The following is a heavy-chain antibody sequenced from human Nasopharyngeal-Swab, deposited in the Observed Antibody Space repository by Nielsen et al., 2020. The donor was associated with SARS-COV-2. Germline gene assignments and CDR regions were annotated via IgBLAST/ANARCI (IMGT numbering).Heavy chain of an antibody. J-gene: IGHJ6*02. D-gene: IGHD2-2*01. Sequence: ASVKVFCKASGYTFNNYYIHWVRQAPGQGLEWMGMINPGSGGTTYAQKFQGRVTMTRDTSTSTVFMGLSSLRSEDTAVYYCARRGRCSGSSCDMDVWGQGTTVTVSS. CDR3: ARRGRCSGSSCDMDV. CDR1: GYTFNNYY. CDR2: INPGSGGT. V-gene: IGHV1-46*02.